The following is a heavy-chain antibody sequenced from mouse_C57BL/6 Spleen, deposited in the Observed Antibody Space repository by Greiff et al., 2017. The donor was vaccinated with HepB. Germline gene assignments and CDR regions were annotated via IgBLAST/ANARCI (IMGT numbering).Heavy chain of an antibody. CDR2: IDPSDSYT. V-gene: IGHV1-69*01. Sequence: QVQLKQPGAELVMPGASVKLSCKASGYTFTSYWMHWVKQRPGQGLEWIGEIDPSDSYTNYNQKFKGKSTLTVDKSSSTAYMQLSSLTSEDSAVYYCARVGYYAMDYWGQGTSVTVSS. J-gene: IGHJ4*01. CDR3: ARVGYYAMDY. CDR1: GYTFTSYW.